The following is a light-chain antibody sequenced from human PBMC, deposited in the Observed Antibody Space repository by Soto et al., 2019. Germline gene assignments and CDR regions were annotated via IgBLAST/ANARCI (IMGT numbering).Light chain of an antibody. CDR1: SSNIGAGYD. CDR2: GNS. J-gene: IGLJ3*02. V-gene: IGLV1-40*01. CDR3: PAYDSSLSGSV. Sequence: QSVLPQPPSVSGAPRQRVTISCTGSSSNIGAGYDVHWYQQLPGTAPKLLIYGNSNRPSGVPDRFSGSKSGTSASLAITGLQAEDEADYYCPAYDSSLSGSVFGGGTKLTVL.